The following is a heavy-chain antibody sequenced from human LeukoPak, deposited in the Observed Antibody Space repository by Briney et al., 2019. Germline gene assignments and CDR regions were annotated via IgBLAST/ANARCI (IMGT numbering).Heavy chain of an antibody. Sequence: PSQTLSLTCTVSGGSISSGDYYWSWIRQPPGKGLEWIGYIYYSGSTYYNPSLKSRVTISVDTSKNQFSLKLSSVTAADTAVYYCARDWPGSGSEHAFDIWGQGTMVTVSS. V-gene: IGHV4-30-4*01. J-gene: IGHJ3*02. D-gene: IGHD1-26*01. CDR1: GGSISSGDYY. CDR3: ARDWPGSGSEHAFDI. CDR2: IYYSGST.